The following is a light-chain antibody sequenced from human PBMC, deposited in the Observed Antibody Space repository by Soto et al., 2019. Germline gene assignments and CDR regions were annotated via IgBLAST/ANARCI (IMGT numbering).Light chain of an antibody. CDR1: QSISSW. J-gene: IGKJ1*01. V-gene: IGKV1-5*03. CDR3: QQYNSYST. CDR2: KAS. Sequence: DIQMTQSPSTLSASVGDRVTITCRASQSISSWLAWYQQKPGKAPKLLIYKASSLESGVPSRFSGRGSGTEFTLTIRSLQADDFATYFFQQYNSYSTFGQGTKVEIK.